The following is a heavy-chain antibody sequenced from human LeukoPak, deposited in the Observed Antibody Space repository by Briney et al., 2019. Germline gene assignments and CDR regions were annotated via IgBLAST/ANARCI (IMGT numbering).Heavy chain of an antibody. V-gene: IGHV4-4*07. D-gene: IGHD6-19*01. CDR3: ARGEQGLNWFDP. J-gene: IGHJ5*02. CDR2: IYTSGST. CDR1: GGSISSYY. Sequence: SETLSLTCTVSGGSISSYYWSWIRQPAGRGREWIGRIYTSGSTNYNPSLKSRVTMSVDTSKNQFSLKLSSVTAADTAVYYCARGEQGLNWFDPWGQGTLVTVSS.